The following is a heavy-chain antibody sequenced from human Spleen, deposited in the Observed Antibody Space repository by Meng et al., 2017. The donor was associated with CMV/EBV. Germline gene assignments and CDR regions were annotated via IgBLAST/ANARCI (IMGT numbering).Heavy chain of an antibody. CDR3: ARAPFWSGYENWFDL. CDR1: CGSFSDTY. D-gene: IGHD3-3*01. V-gene: IGHV4-34*01. Sequence: IYCGSFSDTYWSWIRQPPGKGLEWIGEINHSGSTYYTPSLKSRVTISVDTSKNQFSLKLSSVTAADTAVYYCARAPFWSGYENWFDLWGQGTLVTVSS. J-gene: IGHJ5*02. CDR2: INHSGST.